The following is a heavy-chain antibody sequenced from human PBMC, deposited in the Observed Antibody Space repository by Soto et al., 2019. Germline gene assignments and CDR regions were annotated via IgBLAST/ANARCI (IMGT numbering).Heavy chain of an antibody. V-gene: IGHV3-15*07. D-gene: IGHD3-10*01. CDR2: IKSKTDGGTT. Sequence: GGSLRLSCAASGFTFSNAWMNWVRQAPGKGLEWVGRIKSKTDGGTTDYAAPVKGRFTISRDDSKNTLYLQMNSLKTEDTAVYYCTTDLDPSGFDFDYWGQGTLVTVSS. CDR1: GFTFSNAW. CDR3: TTDLDPSGFDFDY. J-gene: IGHJ4*02.